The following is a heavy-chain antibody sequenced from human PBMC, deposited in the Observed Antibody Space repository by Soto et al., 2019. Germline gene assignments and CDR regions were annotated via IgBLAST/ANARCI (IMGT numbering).Heavy chain of an antibody. CDR1: GGTFSSYA. J-gene: IGHJ6*02. V-gene: IGHV1-69*13. Sequence: ASVKISCKASGGTFSSYAISWVRQAPGQGLEWMGGIIPIFGTANYAQKFQGRVTITADESTSTAYMELSSLRSEDTAVYYCARDEVSAGRYYYYYGMDVWGQGTTVTVSS. CDR2: IIPIFGTA. CDR3: ARDEVSAGRYYYYYGMDV. D-gene: IGHD6-19*01.